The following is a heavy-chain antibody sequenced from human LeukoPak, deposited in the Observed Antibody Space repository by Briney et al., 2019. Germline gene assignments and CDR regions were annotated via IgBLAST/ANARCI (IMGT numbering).Heavy chain of an antibody. CDR1: GYTFTNYD. D-gene: IGHD4-17*01. CDR2: MNPNTGNT. CDR3: ARSRYGDYSP. V-gene: IGHV1-8*01. Sequence: ASVKVSCKTSGYTFTNYDINWVRQASGQGLEWMGWMNPNTGNTGYAQKFQGRVTMTRDTSTSTAYMELRNLRSEDTAVYFCARSRYGDYSPWGQGTVVIVSS. J-gene: IGHJ5*02.